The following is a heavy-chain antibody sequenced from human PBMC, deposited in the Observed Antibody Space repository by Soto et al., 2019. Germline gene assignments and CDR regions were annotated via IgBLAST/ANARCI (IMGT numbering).Heavy chain of an antibody. Sequence: QVQLVESGGGVVQPGRSLRLSCAASGFTFSTYTMHWVRQAPGKGLEWVAVISFDGGDRFYADSVKGRLTISRDNSKNTLLLQMNSLRAEDTAVYYCVRDPAWSSGNYNNWCDPWGQGSLVTVSS. D-gene: IGHD1-26*01. CDR2: ISFDGGDR. J-gene: IGHJ5*01. CDR3: VRDPAWSSGNYNNWCDP. V-gene: IGHV3-30-3*01. CDR1: GFTFSTYT.